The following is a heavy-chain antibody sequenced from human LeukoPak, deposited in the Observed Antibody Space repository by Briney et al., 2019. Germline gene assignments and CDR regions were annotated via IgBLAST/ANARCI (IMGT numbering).Heavy chain of an antibody. CDR2: ISFDGNNE. J-gene: IGHJ4*02. CDR1: EFTFSSYA. CDR3: ANIIRKYTSGYYYFDY. V-gene: IGHV3-30-3*01. D-gene: IGHD6-25*01. Sequence: PGGSLRLSCAASEFTFSSYAMHWVRQAPGKGLEWVAAISFDGNNEYYADSVKGRFTISRGNSKNTPYLQMNSLRAEDTAVYYCANIIRKYTSGYYYFDYWGQGTLVTVSS.